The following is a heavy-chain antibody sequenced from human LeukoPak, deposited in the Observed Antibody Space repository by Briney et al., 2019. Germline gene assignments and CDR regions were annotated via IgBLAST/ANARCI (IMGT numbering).Heavy chain of an antibody. D-gene: IGHD3-10*01. CDR3: AAAYGSGSYPYHRFDY. CDR2: INPNSGGT. J-gene: IGHJ4*02. Sequence: ASVKVSCKASGYTFTGYYMHWVRQAPGQGLEWMGWINPNSGGTNYAQKFQERVTITRDMSTSTAYMELSSLRSEDTAVYYCAAAYGSGSYPYHRFDYWGQGTLVTVSS. CDR1: GYTFTGYY. V-gene: IGHV1-2*02.